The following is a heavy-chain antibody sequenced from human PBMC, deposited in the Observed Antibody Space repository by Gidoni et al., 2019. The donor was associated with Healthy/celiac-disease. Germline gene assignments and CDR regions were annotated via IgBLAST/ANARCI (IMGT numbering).Heavy chain of an antibody. J-gene: IGHJ6*03. Sequence: EVQLVRSGGGLVKPGGSLRLSCAASGFTFRNAWMSWVRQAPGKGLEWVGRIKSKTDGGTTDYAAPVKGRFTIARDESKNTLYLQMNSLKTEDTAVYYCTTTAHEWYYMDVWGKGTTVTVSS. V-gene: IGHV3-15*01. CDR2: IKSKTDGGTT. CDR1: GFTFRNAW. D-gene: IGHD3-3*01. CDR3: TTTAHEWYYMDV.